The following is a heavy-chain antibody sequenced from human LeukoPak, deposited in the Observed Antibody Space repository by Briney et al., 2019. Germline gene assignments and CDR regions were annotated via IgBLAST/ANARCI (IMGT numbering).Heavy chain of an antibody. Sequence: GGSLRLSCAASGFTVSSSYMSWVRQAPGKGLEWVSLIYSDHSTYYADSVKGRFIISRDNSKNTLYLQMNSLRAEDTAVYYCAKWSVTLYYYYYYMDVWGKGTTVTISS. D-gene: IGHD2-15*01. CDR3: AKWSVTLYYYYYYMDV. J-gene: IGHJ6*03. CDR2: IYSDHST. CDR1: GFTVSSSY. V-gene: IGHV3-66*01.